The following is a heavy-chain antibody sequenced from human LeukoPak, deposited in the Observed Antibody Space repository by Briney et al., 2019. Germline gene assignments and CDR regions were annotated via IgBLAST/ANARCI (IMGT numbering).Heavy chain of an antibody. Sequence: GGSLTLSCAASGFTFSNAWMSWVRQAPGKGLEWVGRIKSKTDGGTTDYAAPVKGRFTISRDDSKNTLYLQMNSLKTEDTAVDYCTPDWVNMVRGLRYFYLWGRGTLVTVSS. V-gene: IGHV3-15*01. D-gene: IGHD3-10*01. CDR1: GFTFSNAW. CDR2: IKSKTDGGTT. J-gene: IGHJ2*01. CDR3: TPDWVNMVRGLRYFYL.